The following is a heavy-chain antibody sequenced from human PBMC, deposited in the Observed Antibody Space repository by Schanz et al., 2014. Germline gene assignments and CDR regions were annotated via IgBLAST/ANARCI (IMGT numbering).Heavy chain of an antibody. CDR1: GFTFSSYS. J-gene: IGHJ5*02. V-gene: IGHV3-48*01. CDR3: ARAGYDADNWFDP. Sequence: EVQLVESGGGLVQPGGSLRLSCAASGFTFSSYSMNWVRQAPGKGLEWVSYISSASSTINYADSVKGRFTISGDNAKNSLFLQMNSLRAEDTAVYYCARAGYDADNWFDPWGQGTLVTVSS. CDR2: ISSASSTI. D-gene: IGHD2-2*01.